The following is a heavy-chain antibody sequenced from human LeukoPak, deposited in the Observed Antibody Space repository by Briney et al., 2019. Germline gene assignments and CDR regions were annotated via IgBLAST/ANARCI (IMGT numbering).Heavy chain of an antibody. CDR2: INPNSGGT. D-gene: IGHD6-13*01. J-gene: IGHJ4*02. CDR3: ARAPYSSSWDLDY. V-gene: IGHV1-2*04. Sequence: GASVKVSCKASGYTFTCYGISWVRQAPGQGLEWMGWINPNSGGTNYAQKFQGWVTMTRDTSISTAYMELSRLRSDDTAVYYCARAPYSSSWDLDYWGQGTLVTVSS. CDR1: GYTFTCYG.